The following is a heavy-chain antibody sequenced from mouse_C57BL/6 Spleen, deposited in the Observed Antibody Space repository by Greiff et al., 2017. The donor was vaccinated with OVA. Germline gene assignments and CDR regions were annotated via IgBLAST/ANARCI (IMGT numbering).Heavy chain of an antibody. CDR1: GFNIKDYY. D-gene: IGHD1-1*01. Sequence: EVQLQQSGAELVRPGASVKLSCTASGFNIKDYYMHWVKQRPEQGLEWIGRIDPEDGDTEYAPKFQGKATMTADTSSNTAYLQLSSLTSEDTAVYYCTFYGSSSFYAMDYWGQGTSVTVSS. J-gene: IGHJ4*01. CDR3: TFYGSSSFYAMDY. CDR2: IDPEDGDT. V-gene: IGHV14-1*01.